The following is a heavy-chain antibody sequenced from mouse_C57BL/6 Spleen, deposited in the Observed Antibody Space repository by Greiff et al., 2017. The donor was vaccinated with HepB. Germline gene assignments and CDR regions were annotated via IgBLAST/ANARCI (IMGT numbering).Heavy chain of an antibody. D-gene: IGHD3-2*01. J-gene: IGHJ2*01. Sequence: DVQLVESGAELVRPGASVKLSCTASGFNIKDDYMHWVKQRPEQGLEWIGWIDPENGDTEYASKFQGKATITADTSSNTAYLQLSSLTSEDTAVYYCTTLDSSAYWGQGTTLTVSS. CDR3: TTLDSSAY. V-gene: IGHV14-4*01. CDR1: GFNIKDDY. CDR2: IDPENGDT.